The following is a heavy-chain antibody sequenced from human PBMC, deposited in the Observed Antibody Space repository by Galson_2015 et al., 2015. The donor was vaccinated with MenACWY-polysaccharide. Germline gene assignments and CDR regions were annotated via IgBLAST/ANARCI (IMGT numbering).Heavy chain of an antibody. D-gene: IGHD6-19*01. CDR1: GGSLSSYY. J-gene: IGHJ2*01. Sequence: ETLSLTCTVSGGSLSSYYWNWIRQPPGTGLEWVGYINYSGSTNHNPSLKSRVTMSVDTSKNQFSLNLTSVTDADTAVYYCARAIAVAGQRRDFDLWGRGTLVTVSS. CDR3: ARAIAVAGQRRDFDL. V-gene: IGHV4-59*01. CDR2: INYSGST.